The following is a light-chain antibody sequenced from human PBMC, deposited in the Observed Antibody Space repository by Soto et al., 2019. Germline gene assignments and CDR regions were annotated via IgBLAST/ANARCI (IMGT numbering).Light chain of an antibody. Sequence: IVLTQSPATLSLSPGERATLSCRASQSVSSYLAWYQQKPGQAPRLLIYDASARATGIPARFSGSGSGTDFTLTISSLEPEDFAVYYCQQRSNLMYTFGQGTKLEIK. CDR1: QSVSSY. CDR3: QQRSNLMYT. V-gene: IGKV3-11*01. J-gene: IGKJ2*01. CDR2: DAS.